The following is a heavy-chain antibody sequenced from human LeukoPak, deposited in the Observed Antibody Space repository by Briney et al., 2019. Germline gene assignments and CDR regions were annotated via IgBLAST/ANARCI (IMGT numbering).Heavy chain of an antibody. CDR3: AKAPHRVLNLGYCSGGNCWVDY. J-gene: IGHJ4*02. D-gene: IGHD2-15*01. Sequence: PGGSLRLSCAASGFTFSSYGMHWVRQAPGKGLEWVALISYDGSKKYYADSVKGRFTISRDNSKNTLFLQMNSLRAEDTAVYYCAKAPHRVLNLGYCSGGNCWVDYWGQGTLVTVSS. CDR1: GFTFSSYG. CDR2: ISYDGSKK. V-gene: IGHV3-30*18.